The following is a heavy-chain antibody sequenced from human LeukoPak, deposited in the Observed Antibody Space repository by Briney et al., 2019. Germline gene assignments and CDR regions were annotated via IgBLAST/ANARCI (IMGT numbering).Heavy chain of an antibody. Sequence: ASVKVSCKASGYTFTSYGISWVRQAPGQGLEWMGWISAYNGNTNYAQKLQGRVTITADESTNTAYMELSSLRSEDTAVYYCARDDSSAATNNWFDPWGQGTLVTVSS. CDR1: GYTFTSYG. V-gene: IGHV1-18*01. D-gene: IGHD2-21*01. CDR3: ARDDSSAATNNWFDP. CDR2: ISAYNGNT. J-gene: IGHJ5*02.